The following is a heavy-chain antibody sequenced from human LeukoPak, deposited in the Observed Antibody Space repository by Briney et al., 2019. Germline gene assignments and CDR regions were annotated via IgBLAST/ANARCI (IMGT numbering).Heavy chain of an antibody. D-gene: IGHD2-8*02. CDR3: ATDGPVLDPNAFDI. CDR2: FDPEDGET. Sequence: ASVKVSCKVSGYTLTELSMHWVRQAPGKGLEWMGGFDPEDGETTYAQKFQGRVTMTEDTSTDTAYMELSSLRSEDTAVYYCATDGPVLDPNAFDIWGQGTMVTVSS. CDR1: GYTLTELS. V-gene: IGHV1-24*01. J-gene: IGHJ3*02.